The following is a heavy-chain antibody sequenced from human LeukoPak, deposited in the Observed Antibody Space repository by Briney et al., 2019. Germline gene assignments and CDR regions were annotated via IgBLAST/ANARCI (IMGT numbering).Heavy chain of an antibody. Sequence: ALVKVSCKSSGYTFTKNDIHWVRQAPGQGLEWMGWMHPDGGDTGYAPKFQGRVTMTRNTSITTAYMELSSLRPEDTAVYYCARHFGTGDNFDYWGQGTLLIVSS. CDR3: ARHFGTGDNFDY. CDR1: GYTFTKND. CDR2: MHPDGGDT. D-gene: IGHD1-1*01. J-gene: IGHJ4*02. V-gene: IGHV1-8*01.